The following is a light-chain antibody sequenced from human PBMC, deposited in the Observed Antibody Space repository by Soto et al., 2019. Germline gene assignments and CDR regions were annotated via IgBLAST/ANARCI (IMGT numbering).Light chain of an antibody. CDR3: LQDYNYPFT. CDR2: GAS. CDR1: QGIRKD. Sequence: SPSSLSASVGDRVTITCRASQGIRKDLAWYQQKPGKAPQILIYGASTLQTGVASRFSGSGSATDFTLTISSLQPEDSAAYYCLQDYNYPFTFGQGTKVDIK. J-gene: IGKJ2*01. V-gene: IGKV1-6*01.